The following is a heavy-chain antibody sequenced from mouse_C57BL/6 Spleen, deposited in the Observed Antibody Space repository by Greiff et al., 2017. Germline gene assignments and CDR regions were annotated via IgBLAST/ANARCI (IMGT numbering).Heavy chain of an antibody. CDR2: IDPNSGGT. Sequence: QVQLQQSGAELVKPGASVKLSCKASGYTFTSYWMHWVKQSPGRGLEWIGRIDPNSGGTKYNEKFKGKATLTVDKPSSTAYMQLSSLTSEDSAVYYCARCALFNYDYDYWGQGTTLTVSS. CDR1: GYTFTSYW. V-gene: IGHV1-72*01. CDR3: ARCALFNYDYDY. J-gene: IGHJ2*01. D-gene: IGHD2-4*01.